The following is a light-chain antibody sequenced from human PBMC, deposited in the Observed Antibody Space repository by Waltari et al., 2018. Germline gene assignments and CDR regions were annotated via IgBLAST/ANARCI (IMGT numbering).Light chain of an antibody. CDR2: WAS. CDR3: QQYYTTPGT. CDR1: QSVLYSNDRKDY. J-gene: IGKJ2*02. V-gene: IGKV4-1*01. Sequence: DIVMTQSPDSLALSLGERATINCKSSQSVLYSNDRKDYLAWYQHRAGQPPKLLIYWASTRESGVPDRFSGSGSGTDFTLTISSLQAEDVAVYYCQQYYTTPGTFGQGTKLEIK.